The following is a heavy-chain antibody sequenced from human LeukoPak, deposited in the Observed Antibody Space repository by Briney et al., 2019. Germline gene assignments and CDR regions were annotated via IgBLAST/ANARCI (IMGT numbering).Heavy chain of an antibody. V-gene: IGHV3-48*03. CDR1: GFTFSSYE. CDR2: ISSSGSTI. Sequence: GGSLRLSCAASGFTFSSYEMNWVRQAPGKGLEWVSYISSSGSTIYYADSVKGRFTISRVNAKNSLYLQMNSLRAEDTAVYYCARGLAAADDYWGQGTLVTVSS. CDR3: ARGLAAADDY. J-gene: IGHJ4*02. D-gene: IGHD6-13*01.